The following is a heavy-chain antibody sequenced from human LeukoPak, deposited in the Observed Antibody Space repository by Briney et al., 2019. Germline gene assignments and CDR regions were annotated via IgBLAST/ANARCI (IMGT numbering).Heavy chain of an antibody. CDR1: GFIFDDYG. CDR2: INWIGGST. J-gene: IGHJ3*02. CDR3: ARDLGYKDYVSAFDI. Sequence: GGSLRLSCAASGFIFDDYGMTWVRQTPGKGLEWVSGINWIGGSTGYADSVKGRFTISRDNAKNSLYLQMNSPRAEDTALYYCARDLGYKDYVSAFDIWGQGTMVTVSS. D-gene: IGHD5-24*01. V-gene: IGHV3-20*04.